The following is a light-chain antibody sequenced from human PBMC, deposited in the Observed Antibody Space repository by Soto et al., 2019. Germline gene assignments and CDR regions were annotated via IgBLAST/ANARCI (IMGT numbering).Light chain of an antibody. V-gene: IGKV3-15*01. Sequence: EIVMTQSPATLSVSPGETATLSCRASQSVSNNVAWYQQKPGQAPRLLILGASTRATGIPARFSGSGSGTEFTLSISSLQSEDFAVYYCQQYGNSPITFGQGTRLEI. CDR1: QSVSNN. CDR3: QQYGNSPIT. J-gene: IGKJ5*01. CDR2: GAS.